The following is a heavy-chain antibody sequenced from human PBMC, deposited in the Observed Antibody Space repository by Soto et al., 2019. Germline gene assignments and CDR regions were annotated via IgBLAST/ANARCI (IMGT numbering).Heavy chain of an antibody. V-gene: IGHV3-74*01. Sequence: GGSLRLSCAATGFTFSAYWMHWVRQVPGKGLVWVSRLNNDGRHIDYADSVKGRFTISRDNAKNTLYLQMDSLTPEDTALYYCVRGLYGDPVGFDSWGQGTLVTVSS. J-gene: IGHJ4*02. D-gene: IGHD4-17*01. CDR3: VRGLYGDPVGFDS. CDR2: LNNDGRHI. CDR1: GFTFSAYW.